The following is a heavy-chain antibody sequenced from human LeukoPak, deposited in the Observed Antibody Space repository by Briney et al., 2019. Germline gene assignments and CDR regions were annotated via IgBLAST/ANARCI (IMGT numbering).Heavy chain of an antibody. J-gene: IGHJ2*01. CDR2: IEHLGST. V-gene: IGHV4-34*01. Sequence: PSETLSLPCGFSGGSFSGYHWSWIRQSPGKGLEWIAKIEHLGSTNYNPSLKSRVTISVDTSKSQFSLNLTSVTAADTSVYYCARTRTGYCSGSTCYPGYFDLWGRGTLVTVSS. CDR1: GGSFSGYH. CDR3: ARTRTGYCSGSTCYPGYFDL. D-gene: IGHD2-15*01.